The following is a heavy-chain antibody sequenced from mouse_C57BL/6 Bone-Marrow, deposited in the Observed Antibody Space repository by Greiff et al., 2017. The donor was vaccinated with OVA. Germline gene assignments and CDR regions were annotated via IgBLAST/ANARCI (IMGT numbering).Heavy chain of an antibody. J-gene: IGHJ3*01. CDR3: ARWPWFAY. CDR1: GYTFTSYW. V-gene: IGHV1-59*01. CDR2: IDPSDSYT. Sequence: VQLQQPGAELVRPGTSVKLSCKASGYTFTSYWMHWVKQRPGQGLEWIGVIDPSDSYTNYNQKFKGKATLTVDTSSSTAYMQLSSLPSEDSAVYYCARWPWFAYWGQGTLVTVSA.